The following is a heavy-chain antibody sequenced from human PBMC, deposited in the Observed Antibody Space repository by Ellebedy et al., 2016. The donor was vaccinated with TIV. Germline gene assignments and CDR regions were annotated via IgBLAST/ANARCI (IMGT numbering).Heavy chain of an antibody. CDR3: ARFCGSYCDY. CDR2: ISSSSSSI. D-gene: IGHD3-16*01. Sequence: PGGSLRLSCAASGFSFNRYGMNWVRQAPGKGLEWVSYISSSSSSISYADSVKGRFTISRDNAKNSLYLQMNSLRAEDTAVYYCARFCGSYCDYWGQGTLVTVSS. J-gene: IGHJ4*02. CDR1: GFSFNRYG. V-gene: IGHV3-48*04.